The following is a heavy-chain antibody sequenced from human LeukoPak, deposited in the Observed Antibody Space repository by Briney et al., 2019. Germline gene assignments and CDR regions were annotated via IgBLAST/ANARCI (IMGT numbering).Heavy chain of an antibody. Sequence: GESPKISCKVSGYVFTSYWIAWVRQMPGKGLEWMGIIFPGDSDTRYSPSFQGQVTISADKSISTAYLQWSSLKASDTATYYCARLPGSGHATNFDYWGQGTLVTVSS. CDR2: IFPGDSDT. V-gene: IGHV5-51*01. D-gene: IGHD5-12*01. CDR3: ARLPGSGHATNFDY. J-gene: IGHJ4*02. CDR1: GYVFTSYW.